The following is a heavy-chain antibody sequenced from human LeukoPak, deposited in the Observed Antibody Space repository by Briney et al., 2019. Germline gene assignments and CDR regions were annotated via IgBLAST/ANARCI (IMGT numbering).Heavy chain of an antibody. V-gene: IGHV4-34*01. J-gene: IGHJ3*02. CDR3: ARGADYYDSSGYYFGI. D-gene: IGHD3-22*01. CDR2: INHSGST. Sequence: PSETLSLTCAVYGGSFNGYYWSWIRQPPGKGLEWIEEINHSGSTNYNPSLKSRVTISVDTSKNQFSLKLSSVTAADTAVYYCARGADYYDSSGYYFGICGQGTMVTVSS. CDR1: GGSFNGYY.